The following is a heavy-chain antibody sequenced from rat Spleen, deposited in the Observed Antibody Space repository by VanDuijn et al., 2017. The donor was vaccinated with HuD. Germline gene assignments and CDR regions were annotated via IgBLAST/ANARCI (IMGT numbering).Heavy chain of an antibody. D-gene: IGHD4-6*01. CDR3: ARKLGYYVMDA. CDR2: IIYDGSRT. CDR1: GFTFSDYY. J-gene: IGHJ4*01. Sequence: EVQLVESGGGLVQPGRSLKLSCAASGFTFSDYYMAWVRQAPTKGLEWVATIIYDGSRTYYRDSVKGRFTISRDNAKSTLYLQMDSLRSEDTATYYCARKLGYYVMDAWGQGASVTVSS. V-gene: IGHV5-7*01.